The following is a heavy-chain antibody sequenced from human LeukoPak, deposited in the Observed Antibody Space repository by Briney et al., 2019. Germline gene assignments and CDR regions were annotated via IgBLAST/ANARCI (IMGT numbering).Heavy chain of an antibody. V-gene: IGHV4-31*03. CDR1: GGSISSGGYY. J-gene: IGHJ2*01. CDR3: ARYRGPLTTVTTGPGILGDFDL. D-gene: IGHD4-17*01. CDR2: IYYSGST. Sequence: SQTLSLTCTVSGGSISSGGYYWSWIRQHPGKGLEWIGYIYYSGSTYYNPSLKSRVTISVDTSKNQLSLKLSSVTAADTAVYHCARYRGPLTTVTTGPGILGDFDLWGCGTLVTVSS.